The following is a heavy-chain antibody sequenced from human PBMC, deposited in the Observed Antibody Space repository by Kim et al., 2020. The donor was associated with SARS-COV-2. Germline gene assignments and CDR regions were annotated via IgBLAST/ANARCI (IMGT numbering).Heavy chain of an antibody. D-gene: IGHD3-9*01. Sequence: LKSRVTISVDTSKNQFSLKLSSVTAADTAVYYCAREPYDILTGWYYGMDVWGQGTTVTVSS. J-gene: IGHJ6*02. CDR3: AREPYDILTGWYYGMDV. V-gene: IGHV4-39*01.